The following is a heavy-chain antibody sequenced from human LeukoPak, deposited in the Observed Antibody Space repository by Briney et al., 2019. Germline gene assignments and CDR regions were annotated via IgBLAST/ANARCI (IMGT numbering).Heavy chain of an antibody. CDR1: GFTFSDYY. Sequence: SGGSLRLSCAASGFTFSDYYMGWIRQAPGKGLEWVSYITSSGSSMYYPDSMNGRFTISRDNAKNSLYLQINSLRAEDTAVYYCARALRDAFDIWGQGTMVTVSS. V-gene: IGHV3-11*04. D-gene: IGHD3-10*01. CDR2: ITSSGSSM. CDR3: ARALRDAFDI. J-gene: IGHJ3*02.